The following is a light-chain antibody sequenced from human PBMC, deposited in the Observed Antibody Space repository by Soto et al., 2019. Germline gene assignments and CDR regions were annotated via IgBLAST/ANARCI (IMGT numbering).Light chain of an antibody. J-gene: IGLJ1*01. CDR1: SSDVGRYNF. CDR2: EVT. Sequence: QSVLTQPPSASGSPGESVTISCTGTSSDVGRYNFVSWYQQHPGKAPKLMIFEVTKRPSGVPDRFSGSKSGNTASLTVSGLQAEDEADYYSSSLAADYSNHYDFGTGTKVTVL. CDR3: SSLAADYSNHYD. V-gene: IGLV2-8*01.